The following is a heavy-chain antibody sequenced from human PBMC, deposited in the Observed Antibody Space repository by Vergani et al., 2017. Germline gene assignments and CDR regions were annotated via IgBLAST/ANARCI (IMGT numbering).Heavy chain of an antibody. Sequence: QVQLVQSGAEVKKPGSSVKVSCKASGGTFSSYAISWVRQAPGQGLEWMGRIIPIFGTANYAQKFQGRVTITADESTGTACMELSSLRSEDTAVYYCARDRDVVVVAPCAFDVWGRGTMVTVSS. CDR2: IIPIFGTA. D-gene: IGHD2-15*01. CDR1: GGTFSSYA. CDR3: ARDRDVVVVAPCAFDV. J-gene: IGHJ3*01. V-gene: IGHV1-69*18.